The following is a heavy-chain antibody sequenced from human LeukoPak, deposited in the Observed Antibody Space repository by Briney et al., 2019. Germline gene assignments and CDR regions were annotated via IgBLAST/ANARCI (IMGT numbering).Heavy chain of an antibody. V-gene: IGHV4-4*07. CDR2: IYISGNT. CDR3: ARVQMGTMVADY. J-gene: IGHJ4*02. D-gene: IGHD5-24*01. Sequence: SETLSFTCTVSGGSISRYYWSWIRQPAGKGLEWIGHIYISGNTTYNPSLKSRVTMSVDTSKNQFSLKLSSVTAADTALYYCARVQMGTMVADYWGQGTLVTVSS. CDR1: GGSISRYY.